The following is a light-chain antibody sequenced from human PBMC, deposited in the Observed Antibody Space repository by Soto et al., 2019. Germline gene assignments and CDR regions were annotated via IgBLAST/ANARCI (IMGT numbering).Light chain of an antibody. CDR2: GAS. CDR3: QQSYSTLLT. J-gene: IGKJ4*01. V-gene: IGKV1-39*01. CDR1: QSVSSY. Sequence: DIQMTQSPSSLFASVGDRVTITCRASQSVSSYLNWYQQKPGKPPKLLIFGASSLQSGVPSRFSGSGSGTDFTITINSLQPEDFATYYCQQSYSTLLTFGGGTRVEIK.